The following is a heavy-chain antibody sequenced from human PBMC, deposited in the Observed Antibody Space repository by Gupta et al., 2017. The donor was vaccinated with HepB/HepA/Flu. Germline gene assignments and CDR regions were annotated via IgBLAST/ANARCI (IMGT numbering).Heavy chain of an antibody. Sequence: HVQLVESGGGVVQPGISLRLSCAASGFTFSRYGMHWVRQAPGKGLEWVAVIGYDGSNKYYADAVKGRFTISRDNSKNMLYLQMNSLRAEDTAVYYCARGYCSSTSCYGYFDYWGQGTLVTVSS. D-gene: IGHD2-2*01. V-gene: IGHV3-33*01. CDR2: IGYDGSNK. CDR3: ARGYCSSTSCYGYFDY. CDR1: GFTFSRYG. J-gene: IGHJ4*02.